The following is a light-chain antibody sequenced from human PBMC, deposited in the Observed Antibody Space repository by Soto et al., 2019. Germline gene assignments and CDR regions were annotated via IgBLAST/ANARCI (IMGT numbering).Light chain of an antibody. CDR1: SGHSSYI. CDR2: LEGSGSY. Sequence: QAVVTQSSSASASLGSSVKLTCTLSSGHSSYIIAWHQQQPGKAPRYLMKLEGSGSYNKGSGVPGRFSGSSSGADRYLTISNLQSEDEADYYCETWDSNTVVFGGGTKLTVL. CDR3: ETWDSNTVV. V-gene: IGLV4-60*03. J-gene: IGLJ2*01.